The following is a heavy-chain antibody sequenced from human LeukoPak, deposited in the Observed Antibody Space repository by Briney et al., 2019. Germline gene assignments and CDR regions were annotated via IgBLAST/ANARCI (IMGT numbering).Heavy chain of an antibody. CDR2: ISGSGGST. D-gene: IGHD3-10*01. V-gene: IGHV3-23*01. CDR3: AKGSGLYGSGDYFDY. Sequence: PGGSLRLSCAAPGFTFSSYAMSWVRQAPGKGLEWVSAISGSGGSTYYADSVKGRFTISRDNSKNTLYLQMNSLRAEDTAVYYCAKGSGLYGSGDYFDYWGQGTLVTVCS. J-gene: IGHJ4*02. CDR1: GFTFSSYA.